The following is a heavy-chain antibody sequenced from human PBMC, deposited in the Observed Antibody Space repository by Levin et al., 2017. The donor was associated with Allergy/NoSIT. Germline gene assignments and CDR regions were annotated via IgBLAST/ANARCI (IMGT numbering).Heavy chain of an antibody. CDR1: GFTFSSYG. J-gene: IGHJ3*02. D-gene: IGHD5-18*01. Sequence: GGSLRLSCAASGFTFSSYGMHWVRQAPGKGLEWVAVISYDGSNKYYADSVKGRFTISRDNSKNTLYLQMNSLRAEDTAVYYCAKESGTAMVFLNAFDIWGQGTMVTVSS. V-gene: IGHV3-30*18. CDR3: AKESGTAMVFLNAFDI. CDR2: ISYDGSNK.